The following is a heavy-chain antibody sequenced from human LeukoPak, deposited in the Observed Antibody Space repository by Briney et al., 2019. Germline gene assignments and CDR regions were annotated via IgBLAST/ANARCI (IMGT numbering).Heavy chain of an antibody. D-gene: IGHD1-14*01. V-gene: IGHV3-53*01. Sequence: PGGSLRLSCAVSGFSVTRDYVNWVRQAPGKELEWVSLIHPSGVTNYADSVKGRFTISRDNSKNTLYLQMNSLRAEDTAVYYCARTRVTVTTYYFDYWGQGTLVTVSS. CDR1: GFSVTRDY. CDR3: ARTRVTVTTYYFDY. J-gene: IGHJ4*02. CDR2: IHPSGVT.